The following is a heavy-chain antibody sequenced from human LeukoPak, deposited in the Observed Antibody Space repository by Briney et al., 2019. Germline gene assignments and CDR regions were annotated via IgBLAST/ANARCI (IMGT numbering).Heavy chain of an antibody. CDR1: GFTFSNYN. D-gene: IGHD6-13*01. CDR2: ISSRGSYI. CDR3: ARGYSSSWYDLYYFDY. Sequence: GGSLRLSCAASGFTFSNYNIIWVRHAPGKGLEWVSSISSRGSYIYYADSVKGRFAISADNAMNSLYLQMTSLRAEDTAVYYCARGYSSSWYDLYYFDYWGQGTLVTVSS. J-gene: IGHJ4*02. V-gene: IGHV3-21*01.